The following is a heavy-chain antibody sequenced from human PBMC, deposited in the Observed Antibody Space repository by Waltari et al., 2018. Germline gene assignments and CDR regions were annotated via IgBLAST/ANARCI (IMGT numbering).Heavy chain of an antibody. CDR3: AKDGAAGRDGAGY. V-gene: IGHV3-23*04. CDR1: GFTVSSEA. J-gene: IGHJ4*02. Sequence: EVQLVESGGGLVQPGGSRRRSWSGSGFTVSSEAMGWVRQAPGKGLEWVSAISGSGGSTYYADSVKGRFTISRDNSKNTLYLQMNSLRAEDTAVYYCAKDGAAGRDGAGYWGQGTLVTVSS. CDR2: ISGSGGST. D-gene: IGHD3-10*01.